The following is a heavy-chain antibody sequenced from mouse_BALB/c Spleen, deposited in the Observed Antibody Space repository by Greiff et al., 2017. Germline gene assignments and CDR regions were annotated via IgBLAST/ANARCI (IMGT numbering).Heavy chain of an antibody. CDR3: ARTDGY. J-gene: IGHJ2*01. D-gene: IGHD2-3*01. CDR2: IYPGDGDT. V-gene: IGHV1-87*01. CDR1: GYTFTSYW. Sequence: QVQLKESGAELARPGASVKLSCKASGYTFTSYWMQWVKQRPGQGLEWIGAIYPGDGDTRYTQKFKGKATLTADKSSSTAYMQLSSLASEDSAVYYCARTDGYWGQGTTLTVSA.